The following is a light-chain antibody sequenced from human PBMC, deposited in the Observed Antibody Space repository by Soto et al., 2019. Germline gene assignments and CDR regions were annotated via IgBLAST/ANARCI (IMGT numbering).Light chain of an antibody. CDR3: QQYKDDAWT. J-gene: IGKJ1*01. CDR2: DAS. CDR1: RRIDRY. V-gene: IGKV1-5*01. Sequence: DIQLTQSPSTLSASVGDRVTITCRASRRIDRYLAWYQQKPGKAPKLLVYDASTLEGGVPSRFSGSGSATEFILIISSLQPDDFATYYCQQYKDDAWTFGQGTKVDIK.